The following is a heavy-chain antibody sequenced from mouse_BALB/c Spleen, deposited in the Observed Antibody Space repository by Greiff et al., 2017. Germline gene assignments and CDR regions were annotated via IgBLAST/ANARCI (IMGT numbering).Heavy chain of an antibody. Sequence: VQLQQSGAELVRPGALVKLSCKASGFNIKDYYMHWVKQRPEQGLEWIGWIDPENGDTEYAPKFQGKATMTADTSSNTAYLQLSSLTSEDTAVYYCNAARAWFAYWGQGTLVTVSA. CDR3: NAARAWFAY. D-gene: IGHD3-1*01. CDR1: GFNIKDYY. J-gene: IGHJ3*01. V-gene: IGHV14-4*02. CDR2: IDPENGDT.